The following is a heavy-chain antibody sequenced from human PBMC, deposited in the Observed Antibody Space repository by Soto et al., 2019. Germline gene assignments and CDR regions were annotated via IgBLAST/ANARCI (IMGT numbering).Heavy chain of an antibody. CDR3: TLLYYYDSSGYYYRDAFDI. CDR2: IRSKANSYAT. CDR1: GFTFSGSA. V-gene: IGHV3-73*01. Sequence: GGSLRLSCAASGFTFSGSAMHWVRQASGKXLEWVGRIRSKANSYATAYAASVKGRFTISRDDSKNTAYLQMNSLKTEDTAVYYCTLLYYYDSSGYYYRDAFDIWGQGAMVTGS. J-gene: IGHJ3*02. D-gene: IGHD3-22*01.